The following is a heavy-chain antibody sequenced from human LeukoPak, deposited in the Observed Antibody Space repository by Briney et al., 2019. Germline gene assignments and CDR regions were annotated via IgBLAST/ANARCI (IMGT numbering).Heavy chain of an antibody. CDR3: ARDTTYYYDSSGYPYDAFDI. CDR1: GYTFTGYY. CDR2: INPNSGGT. Sequence: ASVKVSCKASGYTFTGYYMHWVRQAPGQGLEWMGWINPNSGGTNYAQKFLGRVTMTRDTPISTAYMELSRLRSDDTAVYYCARDTTYYYDSSGYPYDAFDIWGQGTMVTVSS. J-gene: IGHJ3*02. D-gene: IGHD3-22*01. V-gene: IGHV1-2*02.